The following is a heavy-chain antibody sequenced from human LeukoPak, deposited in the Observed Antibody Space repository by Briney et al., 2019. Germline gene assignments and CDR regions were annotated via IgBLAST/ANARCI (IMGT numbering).Heavy chain of an antibody. CDR3: AKDPHYSSSFYYGMDV. D-gene: IGHD6-13*01. Sequence: PGRSLRLSCAASGFTFSSYGMHWVRQAPGKGLEWVAAISYDGSNKYYADSVKGRFTISRDNSKNTLYLQMNSLRAEDTAVYYCAKDPHYSSSFYYGMDVWGQGTTVTVSS. CDR2: ISYDGSNK. J-gene: IGHJ6*02. CDR1: GFTFSSYG. V-gene: IGHV3-30*18.